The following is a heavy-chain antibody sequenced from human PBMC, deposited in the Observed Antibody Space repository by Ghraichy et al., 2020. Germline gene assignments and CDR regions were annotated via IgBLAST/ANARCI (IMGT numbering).Heavy chain of an antibody. V-gene: IGHV3-23*01. CDR1: GFTFSSYA. CDR2: ISGSGGTT. D-gene: IGHD3-22*01. J-gene: IGHJ3*02. Sequence: GESLNISCAASGFTFSSYAMSWVRQAPGRGLEWVSAISGSGGTTYYADSVKGRFTISRDNSKNTLYLQVNSLRAEDTAVYYCAKDARMIVVNDAFDIWGQGTMVTVSS. CDR3: AKDARMIVVNDAFDI.